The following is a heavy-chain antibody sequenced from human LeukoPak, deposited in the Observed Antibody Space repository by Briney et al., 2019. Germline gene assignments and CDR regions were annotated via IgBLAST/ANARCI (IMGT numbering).Heavy chain of an antibody. V-gene: IGHV1-8*01. Sequence: GASVKVSCKASGYTFTSYDINWVRQATGQGLEWMGWINPNSGNTCYAHKFQGRVTMTRNTSISKAYMEMRSLRSEDTAVYYCARGIPPLWVVTAISYYYYYMDVWGKGTTVTVSS. CDR2: INPNSGNT. D-gene: IGHD2-21*02. J-gene: IGHJ6*03. CDR3: ARGIPPLWVVTAISYYYYYMDV. CDR1: GYTFTSYD.